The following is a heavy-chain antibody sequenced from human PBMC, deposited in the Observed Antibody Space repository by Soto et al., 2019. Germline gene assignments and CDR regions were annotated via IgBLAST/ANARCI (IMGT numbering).Heavy chain of an antibody. J-gene: IGHJ4*02. Sequence: QVQLVQSGAEVKEPGASVRVSCKASGYTFTKYPIHWVRQAPGQGLEWLGWINSGIGDTKYSQKFQGRVTIPWDTSATTTYIELSSLRSEDTAVYYCASGHCSGDCYSDYWGQGTLVTVSS. CDR3: ASGHCSGDCYSDY. V-gene: IGHV1-3*04. D-gene: IGHD2-21*02. CDR2: INSGIGDT. CDR1: GYTFTKYP.